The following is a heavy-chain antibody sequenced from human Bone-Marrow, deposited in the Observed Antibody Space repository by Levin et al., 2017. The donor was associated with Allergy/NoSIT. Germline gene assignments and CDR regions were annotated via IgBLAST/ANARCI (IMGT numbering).Heavy chain of an antibody. CDR1: GFSFSKGW. J-gene: IGHJ4*02. CDR3: TKEVWARKERDDY. D-gene: IGHD1-1*01. CDR2: IKSETDGGTI. Sequence: RAGGSLRLSCAASGFSFSKGWMTWVRQAPGKGLEWVGRIKSETDGGTIDYAAPVKGRFTISRDDSNSTLYLQMNSLKAEDTAVYYCTKEVWARKERDDYWGQGTLVTVSS. V-gene: IGHV3-15*01.